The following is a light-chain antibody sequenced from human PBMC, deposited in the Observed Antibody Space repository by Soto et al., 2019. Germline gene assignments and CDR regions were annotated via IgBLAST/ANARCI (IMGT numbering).Light chain of an antibody. V-gene: IGKV1-5*01. CDR3: QQYNSYSPLT. CDR1: QSIGSW. Sequence: IQMTQSPSTLSASAGDRVTITCRASQSIGSWLAWYHQKPGKAPKLLIYDASSLESGVPSRFSGSGSGTEFTLTISNLQPDDFATYYCQQYNSYSPLTFGGGTKVDIK. J-gene: IGKJ4*01. CDR2: DAS.